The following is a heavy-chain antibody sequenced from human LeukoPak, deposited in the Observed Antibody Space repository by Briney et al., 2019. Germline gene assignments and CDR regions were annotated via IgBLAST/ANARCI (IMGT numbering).Heavy chain of an antibody. V-gene: IGHV3-23*01. D-gene: IGHD5-24*01. CDR3: ARERDGFYFDY. Sequence: GGSLRLSCEVSGFTFSTYGMSWVRQAPGKGLEWVSAITGSGGRTYYADSVKGRFTISRDNSRDRLYLETNSLRAEDTAVYYCARERDGFYFDYWGQGTLVTVSS. CDR1: GFTFSTYG. CDR2: ITGSGGRT. J-gene: IGHJ4*02.